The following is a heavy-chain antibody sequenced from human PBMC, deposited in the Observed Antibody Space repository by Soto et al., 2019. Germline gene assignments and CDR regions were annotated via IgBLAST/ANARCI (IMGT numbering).Heavy chain of an antibody. Sequence: QVQLQESGPGLVKPSETLSLTCTVSGDSINSDYYYWSWIRQPPGKGLEWIGYISNNGRTNYSPSLKSRITISIDTSKNQFSLKLSSVTAADTAVYYCARTHSSSWLAWFDPWGQGTLVTVSS. V-gene: IGHV4-30-4*01. CDR2: ISNNGRT. J-gene: IGHJ5*02. CDR3: ARTHSSSWLAWFDP. D-gene: IGHD6-13*01. CDR1: GDSINSDYYY.